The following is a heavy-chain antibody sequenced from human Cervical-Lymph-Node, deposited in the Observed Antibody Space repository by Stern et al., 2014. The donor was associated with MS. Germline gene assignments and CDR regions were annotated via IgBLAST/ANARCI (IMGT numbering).Heavy chain of an antibody. J-gene: IGHJ4*02. Sequence: VQLVESGAEVRKPGQSLTISCNISGYTFTDYWIAWVRQMPGKGLEWMGAIFPGASDTRYSPSFQGPVTISVDTSINTAYLQWSDLRASDTAMYYCARPHSPGWSYYFDFWGQGTLVAVSS. D-gene: IGHD6-19*01. V-gene: IGHV5-51*01. CDR2: IFPGASDT. CDR1: GYTFTDYW. CDR3: ARPHSPGWSYYFDF.